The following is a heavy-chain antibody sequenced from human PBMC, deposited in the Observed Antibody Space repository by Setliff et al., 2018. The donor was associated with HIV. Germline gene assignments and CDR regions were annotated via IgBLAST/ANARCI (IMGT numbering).Heavy chain of an antibody. CDR2: IYYSGST. J-gene: IGHJ6*03. V-gene: IGHV4-39*01. Sequence: SETLSLTCTVAGGSISSSSYYWGWLRQPPGKGLEWLGSIYYSGSTDYNPSLKSRVTISVDTSKKQFSLKLSPVTAADTAVYYCARHSNYYYMDVWGKGTTVTVSS. D-gene: IGHD3-3*02. CDR1: GGSISSSSYY. CDR3: ARHSNYYYMDV.